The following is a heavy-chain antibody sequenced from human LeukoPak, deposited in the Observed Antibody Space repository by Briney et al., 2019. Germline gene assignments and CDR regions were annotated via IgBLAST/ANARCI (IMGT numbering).Heavy chain of an antibody. Sequence: SVKVSCKASGGTFSSYAISWVRQAPGQGLEWMGGIIPIFDTGNYAQKFQGRVAITADESTSTAYMELSSLRSEDTAVYYCVLGSGSPDAFDIWGQGTMVTVSS. V-gene: IGHV1-69*13. CDR3: VLGSGSPDAFDI. J-gene: IGHJ3*02. CDR2: IIPIFDTG. CDR1: GGTFSSYA. D-gene: IGHD3-22*01.